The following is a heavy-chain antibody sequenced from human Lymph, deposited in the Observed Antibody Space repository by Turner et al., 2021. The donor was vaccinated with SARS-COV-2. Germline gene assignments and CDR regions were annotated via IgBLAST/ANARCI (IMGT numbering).Heavy chain of an antibody. Sequence: EVQLVQSGAEVKKPGASLKISGKGSGYSFTSYWIGWVRQMPGKGLEWMGIIYPGDSDTRYSPSFQGQVTISADKSISTAYLQWSSLKASDTAMYYCARSEFCTSTSCYRGYYYYRMDVWGQGTTVTVSS. J-gene: IGHJ6*02. V-gene: IGHV5-51*03. CDR1: GYSFTSYW. CDR3: ARSEFCTSTSCYRGYYYYRMDV. CDR2: IYPGDSDT. D-gene: IGHD2-2*02.